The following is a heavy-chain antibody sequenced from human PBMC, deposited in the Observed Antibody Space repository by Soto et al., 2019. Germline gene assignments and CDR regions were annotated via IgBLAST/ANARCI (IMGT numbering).Heavy chain of an antibody. J-gene: IGHJ4*02. D-gene: IGHD1-26*01. CDR3: ARFSGSHYFDY. Sequence: LXLSCEASGFAFSRNYMSWVRQAPGKGLEWVSVIYSGGSTYYADSVKGRFTISRDNSKNTLYLQMNSLRAEDTAVYYCARFSGSHYFDYWGQGTLVTVYS. CDR1: GFAFSRNY. CDR2: IYSGGST. V-gene: IGHV3-53*01.